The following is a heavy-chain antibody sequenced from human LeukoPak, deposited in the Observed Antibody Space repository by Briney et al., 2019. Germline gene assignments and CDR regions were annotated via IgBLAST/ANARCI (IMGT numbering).Heavy chain of an antibody. CDR2: INSDGSST. CDR3: ARDDGWELRYYGMDV. CDR1: GFTFSSYW. Sequence: GGSLRLSCAASGFTFSSYWMHWVRQAPGRGLVWVSRINSDGSSTSYADSVKGRFTISRDNAKNTLYLQMNSLRAEDTAVYCCARDDGWELRYYGMDVWGQGTTVTVSS. V-gene: IGHV3-74*01. J-gene: IGHJ6*02. D-gene: IGHD1-26*01.